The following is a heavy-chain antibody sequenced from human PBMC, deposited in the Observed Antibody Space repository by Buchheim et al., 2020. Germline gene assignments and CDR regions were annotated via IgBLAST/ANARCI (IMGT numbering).Heavy chain of an antibody. V-gene: IGHV4-34*01. CDR2: INHSGST. CDR3: ARGTMIVVVGGHWYFDL. CDR1: GGSFSGYY. J-gene: IGHJ2*01. Sequence: QVQLQQWGAGLLKPSETLSLTCAVYGGSFSGYYWSWIRQPPGKGLEWIGEINHSGSTNYNPSLKSRVTISVDTSKNQFSLKLSSVTAADTAVYYCARGTMIVVVGGHWYFDLWGRGTL. D-gene: IGHD3-22*01.